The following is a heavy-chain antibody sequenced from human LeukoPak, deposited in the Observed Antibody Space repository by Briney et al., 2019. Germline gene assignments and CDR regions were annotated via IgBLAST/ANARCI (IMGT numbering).Heavy chain of an antibody. Sequence: SETLSLTCAVSGGSFFGSHWNWIRQSPEKGLEWIGEINHSGRTNYNPSLKSRVTISVDTSKSQFFLKLTSVTAADTAVYYCASRDSSGYYFDYWGQGTLVTVSS. D-gene: IGHD3-22*01. J-gene: IGHJ4*02. CDR2: INHSGRT. CDR3: ASRDSSGYYFDY. CDR1: GGSFFGSH. V-gene: IGHV4-34*01.